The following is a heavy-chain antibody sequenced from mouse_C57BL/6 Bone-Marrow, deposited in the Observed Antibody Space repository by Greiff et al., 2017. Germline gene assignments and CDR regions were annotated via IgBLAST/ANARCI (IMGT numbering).Heavy chain of an antibody. CDR1: GFTIKDDY. J-gene: IGHJ2*01. CDR2: IDPENGDT. CDR3: TTSIATVVAADY. V-gene: IGHV14-4*01. D-gene: IGHD1-1*01. Sequence: VQLQQSGAELVRPGASVKLSCTASGFTIKDDYMHWVKQRPEQGLEWIGWIDPENGDTEYASKFQGKATITADTSSNTVYLQLSSLTSEDTAVYYCTTSIATVVAADYWGQGTTVTVSA.